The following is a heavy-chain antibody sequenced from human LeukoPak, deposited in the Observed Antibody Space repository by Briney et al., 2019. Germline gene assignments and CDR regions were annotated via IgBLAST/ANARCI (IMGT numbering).Heavy chain of an antibody. CDR1: GFSFSGYV. Sequence: GGSLRLSCAASGFSFSGYVMNWVRQAPGKGLDWVAVISHDGRNKYYADSVKGRFSIFRDNSENALFLQMNSLRVEDTAVYYCARASIALGEISLYRQFDYWGQGTLVTVSS. CDR3: ARASIALGEISLYRQFDY. V-gene: IGHV3-30*04. J-gene: IGHJ4*02. CDR2: ISHDGRNK. D-gene: IGHD3-16*02.